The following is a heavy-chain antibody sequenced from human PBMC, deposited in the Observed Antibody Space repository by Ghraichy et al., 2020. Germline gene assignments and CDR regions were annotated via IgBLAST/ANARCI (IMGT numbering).Heavy chain of an antibody. D-gene: IGHD3-22*01. J-gene: IGHJ4*02. V-gene: IGHV3-21*01. Sequence: ESLNISCAASGFTFSRYTMNWVRQAPGKGLEWVSSISSKSSYIYNADSMKGRFTISRDNAKNSLYLQMNSLRADDTAVYYCARERLYYYDNSGHYYFDYWGQGTLVTVSS. CDR3: ARERLYYYDNSGHYYFDY. CDR2: ISSKSSYI. CDR1: GFTFSRYT.